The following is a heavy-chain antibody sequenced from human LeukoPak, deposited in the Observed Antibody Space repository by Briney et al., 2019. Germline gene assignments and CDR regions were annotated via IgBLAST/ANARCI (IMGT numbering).Heavy chain of an antibody. J-gene: IGHJ4*02. V-gene: IGHV4-34*01. CDR1: GGSFSGYY. Sequence: SETLSLTCAVYGGSFSGYYWSWIRQPPGKGLEWIGEINHSGSTNYNPSLKSRVTISVDTSKNQFSLKLSSVTAADTAVYYCAGVRFVSRSTSGRWSGYFDYWGQGTLVTVSS. CDR3: AGVRFVSRSTSGRWSGYFDY. D-gene: IGHD3-3*01. CDR2: INHSGST.